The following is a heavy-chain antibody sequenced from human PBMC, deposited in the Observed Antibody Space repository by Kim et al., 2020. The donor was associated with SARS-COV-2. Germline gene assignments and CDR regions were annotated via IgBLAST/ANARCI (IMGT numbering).Heavy chain of an antibody. CDR3: AGVVITPPIPYNWFDP. CDR1: GFTFSSYA. CDR2: ISGSGGST. D-gene: IGHD3-3*01. Sequence: GGSLRLSCAASGFTFSSYAMSWVRQAPGKGLEWVSAISGSGGSTYYADSVKGRFTISRDNSKNTLYLQMNSLRAEDTAVYYCAGVVITPPIPYNWFDPWGQGTLVTVSS. J-gene: IGHJ5*02. V-gene: IGHV3-23*01.